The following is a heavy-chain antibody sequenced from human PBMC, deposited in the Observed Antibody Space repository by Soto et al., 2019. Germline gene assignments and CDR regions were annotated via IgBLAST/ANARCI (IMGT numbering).Heavy chain of an antibody. J-gene: IGHJ5*02. CDR1: GYTFTGNY. CDR2: IHPHSGAT. V-gene: IGHV1-2*04. CDR3: VREGVGPTDGWFDP. D-gene: IGHD2-8*01. Sequence: QVQLVQSGAEVKKPGASVKVSCEATGYTFTGNYLHWVRQAPGQGLEWMGWIHPHSGATKYAQKFQVWGTMTRDTSIRTAYLDLSSLKSNDTAVYFCVREGVGPTDGWFDPWGQGTLVTVSS.